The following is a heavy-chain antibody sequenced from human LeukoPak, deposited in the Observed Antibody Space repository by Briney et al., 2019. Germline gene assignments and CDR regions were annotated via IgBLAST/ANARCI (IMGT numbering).Heavy chain of an antibody. Sequence: PGGSLRLSCAASGFTFSSYSMNWVRQAPGKGLAWGSSISSSSSYVNYADSVRGRFTISRDNAKNSLYLQMNSLRAEDTAVYYCATSLTAAAGNLGYWGQGTLITVSS. CDR2: ISSSSSYV. V-gene: IGHV3-21*01. CDR3: ATSLTAAAGNLGY. D-gene: IGHD6-13*01. CDR1: GFTFSSYS. J-gene: IGHJ4*02.